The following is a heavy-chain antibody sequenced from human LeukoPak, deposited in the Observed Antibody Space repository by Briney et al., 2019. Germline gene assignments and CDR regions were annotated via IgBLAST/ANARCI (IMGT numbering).Heavy chain of an antibody. CDR1: GGSFSNYY. Sequence: SESLSLTCTVSGGSFSNYYWSWIRQPAGKGLEWIGRIYTSGSTNYNPSLKSRIAMSVDTSKNQFSLKLSSVTAADTAVYYCARGSSQLEPFDYWGQGPLVTVSS. V-gene: IGHV4-4*07. J-gene: IGHJ4*02. CDR3: ARGSSQLEPFDY. D-gene: IGHD6-6*01. CDR2: IYTSGST.